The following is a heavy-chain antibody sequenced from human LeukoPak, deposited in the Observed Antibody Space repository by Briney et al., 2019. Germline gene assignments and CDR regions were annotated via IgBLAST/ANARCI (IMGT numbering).Heavy chain of an antibody. CDR3: ARWTGSAGAFDI. CDR2: IYYSGST. CDR1: GGSISSGDYY. Sequence: SETLSLTCSVSGGSISSGDYYWNWIRQHPGKGLEWIGYIYYSGSTYYNPSLKSRVTISVGTSKNQFSLKLSSVTAADTAVYYCARWTGSAGAFDIWGQGTMVTVSS. D-gene: IGHD3/OR15-3a*01. V-gene: IGHV4-31*03. J-gene: IGHJ3*02.